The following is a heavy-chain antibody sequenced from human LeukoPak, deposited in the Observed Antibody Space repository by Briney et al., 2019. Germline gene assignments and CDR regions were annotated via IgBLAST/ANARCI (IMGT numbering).Heavy chain of an antibody. CDR2: IYYSGST. V-gene: IGHV4-59*01. CDR1: GGSISSYY. J-gene: IGHJ6*03. D-gene: IGHD6-13*01. CDR3: ARDVWAAADTAYYFYYYMDV. Sequence: PSETLSPTCTVSGGSISSYYWSWIRQPPGKGLEWIGYIYYSGSTNYNPSLKSRVTISVDTSKNQFSLKLSSVTAADTAVYYCARDVWAAADTAYYFYYYMDVWGKGTTVTISS.